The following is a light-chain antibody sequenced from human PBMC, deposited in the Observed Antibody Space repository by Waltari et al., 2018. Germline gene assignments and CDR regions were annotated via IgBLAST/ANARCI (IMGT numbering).Light chain of an antibody. CDR2: SNN. V-gene: IGLV1-44*01. J-gene: IGLJ2*01. Sequence: QSVLTQPPSASATPGQSVTISCSGIRSNIGVNTVIWYQQLPGTAPKLLMYSNNHRSSGVPDRFSGSKSGTSASLAISGLQFEDEAEYYCASWDDSLIGPSVVFGGGTKLTVL. CDR3: ASWDDSLIGPSVV. CDR1: RSNIGVNT.